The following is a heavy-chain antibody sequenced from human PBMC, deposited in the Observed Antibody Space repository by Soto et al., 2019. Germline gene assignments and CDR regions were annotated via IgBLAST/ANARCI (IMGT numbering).Heavy chain of an antibody. V-gene: IGHV4-59*01. J-gene: IGHJ3*02. D-gene: IGHD3-9*01. CDR2: IYYSGST. Sequence: QVQLQESGPGLLKPSETLPLTGTVSGGSMSSSNGGWIRHPPGNELEWIGYIYYSGSTNYNPSLKSRVTISVDTSKNQFSLKLRSVTAADTAVYYCARLFPYYDILTGSQLYAFDIWGQGTMVTVSS. CDR3: ARLFPYYDILTGSQLYAFDI. CDR1: GGSMSSSN.